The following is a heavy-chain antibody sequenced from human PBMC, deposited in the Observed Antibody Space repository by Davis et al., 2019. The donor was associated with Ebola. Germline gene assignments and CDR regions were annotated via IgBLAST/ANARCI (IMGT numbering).Heavy chain of an antibody. D-gene: IGHD3-9*01. J-gene: IGHJ6*02. CDR2: VDPKAGKT. V-gene: IGHV1-69-2*01. CDR1: GYSFSDYY. Sequence: AASVKVSCKGSGYSFSDYYIHWVQGAPGKGLEWVGPVDPKAGKTVYAEKFQDRVTITADRSTDTVYMELSSLRFEDAAVYYCTTLDILTAYVPYAMDVWGQGTTVTVS. CDR3: TTLDILTAYVPYAMDV.